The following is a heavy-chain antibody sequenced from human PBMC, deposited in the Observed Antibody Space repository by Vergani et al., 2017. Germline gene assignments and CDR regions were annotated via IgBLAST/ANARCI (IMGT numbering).Heavy chain of an antibody. V-gene: IGHV1-18*01. CDR2: ISAYNGNT. Sequence: QVQLVQSGAEVKKPGASVKVSCKASGYTFTSYGISWVRQAPGQGLEWMGWISAYNGNTNYAQKLQGRVTMTTDTSTSTAYMELRSLRSDDTAVYYCARPNYYDSSGPHYYYFDYWGQGTLVTVSS. CDR1: GYTFTSYG. J-gene: IGHJ4*02. CDR3: ARPNYYDSSGPHYYYFDY. D-gene: IGHD3-22*01.